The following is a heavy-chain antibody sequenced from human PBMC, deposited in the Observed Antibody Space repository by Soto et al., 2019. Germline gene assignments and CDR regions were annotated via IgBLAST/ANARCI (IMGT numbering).Heavy chain of an antibody. J-gene: IGHJ4*02. Sequence: PSETLSLTCAVYGGSFSGYYWSWIRQPPGKGLEWIGEINHSGSTNYNPSLKSRVTISVDTSKNQFSLKLSSVTAADTAVYYCASLRLVGIAVAGTSPLPYCFDDWGQGPLVTVS. D-gene: IGHD6-19*01. V-gene: IGHV4-34*01. CDR1: GGSFSGYY. CDR3: ASLRLVGIAVAGTSPLPYCFDD. CDR2: INHSGST.